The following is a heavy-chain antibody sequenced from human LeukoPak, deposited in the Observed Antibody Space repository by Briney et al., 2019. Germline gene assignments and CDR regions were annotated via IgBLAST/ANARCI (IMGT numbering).Heavy chain of an antibody. CDR2: SRNKASSYTT. CDR3: AELGITMIGGV. J-gene: IGHJ6*04. D-gene: IGHD3-10*02. CDR1: GFTFSDHY. Sequence: GGSLRLSCAASGFTFSDHYMDWVRQAPGKGLEWVGRSRNKASSYTTEYAASVKGRFTISRDDSKNSLYLQMNSLRAEDTAVYYCAELGITMIGGVWGKGTTVTISS. V-gene: IGHV3-72*01.